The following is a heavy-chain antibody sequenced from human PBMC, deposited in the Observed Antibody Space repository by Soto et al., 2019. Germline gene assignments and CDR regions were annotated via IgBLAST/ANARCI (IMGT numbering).Heavy chain of an antibody. J-gene: IGHJ4*02. D-gene: IGHD1-26*01. Sequence: QVQLVESGGGVVQPGRSLRLSCAASGFTFSYYAMHWVRQAPGKGLEWVAVISYDGSNKYYADSVKGRFTISRDNSKNTLYLQMNSLRAEDTAVYYCAREWVRIVGAGGGFDYWGQGTLVTVSS. CDR1: GFTFSYYA. CDR3: AREWVRIVGAGGGFDY. CDR2: ISYDGSNK. V-gene: IGHV3-30-3*01.